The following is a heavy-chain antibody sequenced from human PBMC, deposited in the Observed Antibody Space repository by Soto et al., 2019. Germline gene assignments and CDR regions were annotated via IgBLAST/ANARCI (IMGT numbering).Heavy chain of an antibody. CDR3: ARVGYSSSRYYYYYYGMDV. J-gene: IGHJ6*02. CDR2: TYYRSKWYN. V-gene: IGHV6-1*01. D-gene: IGHD6-13*01. CDR1: GDSVSSNSAA. Sequence: PSQTLSLTCAISGDSVSSNSAAWNWIRQSPSRGLEWLGRTYYRSKWYNDYAVSVKSRITINPDTSKNQFSLQLNSVTPEDTAVYYCARVGYSSSRYYYYYYGMDVWGQGTTVTVS.